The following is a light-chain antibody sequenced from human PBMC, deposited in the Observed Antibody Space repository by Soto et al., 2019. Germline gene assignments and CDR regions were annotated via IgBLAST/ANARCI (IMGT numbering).Light chain of an antibody. CDR2: GAS. CDR1: QGIGNA. V-gene: IGKV1-6*02. CDR3: LQDIDSPWT. Sequence: AIQMTQSPSSLSASVGDRVTISCRASQGIGNALGWYQQKPGKPPKVLIYGASNLQSGVPPRFRGSGYGTDLTLAISSLQHEDSETYYCLQDIDSPWTFGHGTKVDIK. J-gene: IGKJ1*01.